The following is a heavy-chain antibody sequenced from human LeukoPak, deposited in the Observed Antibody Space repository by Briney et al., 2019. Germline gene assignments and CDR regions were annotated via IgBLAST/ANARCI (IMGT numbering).Heavy chain of an antibody. Sequence: GGSLRLSCAASRFTFSIYAMHWVRQALGKGLEWVAVISYDGSNKYYADSVKGRFTISRDNSKNTLYLQMNSLRAEDTAVYYCARDGSVAGNWYFDDWGQGTVVTVSS. CDR3: ARDGSVAGNWYFDD. D-gene: IGHD6-19*01. CDR2: ISYDGSNK. CDR1: RFTFSIYA. J-gene: IGHJ4*02. V-gene: IGHV3-30*04.